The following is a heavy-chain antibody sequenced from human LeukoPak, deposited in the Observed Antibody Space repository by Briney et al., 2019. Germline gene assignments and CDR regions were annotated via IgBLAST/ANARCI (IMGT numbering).Heavy chain of an antibody. Sequence: SVKASCKASGGTFISYAISWVRQAPGQGLGWMGRIIPIFGTANYAQKFRGRVTITTDESTSTAYMELSSLRSEDTAVYYCARDVVWYETRLSNYMDVWGKGTTVTVSS. CDR1: GGTFISYA. V-gene: IGHV1-69*05. J-gene: IGHJ6*03. CDR2: IIPIFGTA. CDR3: ARDVVWYETRLSNYMDV. D-gene: IGHD2-15*01.